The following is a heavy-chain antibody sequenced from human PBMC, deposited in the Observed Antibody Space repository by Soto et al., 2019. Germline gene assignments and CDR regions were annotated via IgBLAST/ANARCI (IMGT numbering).Heavy chain of an antibody. D-gene: IGHD2-2*01. J-gene: IGHJ6*02. CDR2: ISSSGSTI. Sequence: GGSLRLSCAASGFTFSSYEMNWVRQAPGKGLEWVSYISSSGSTIYYADSVKGRFTISRDNAKNSLYLQMDSLRAEDTAVYYCASDSSDPDYYYYGMDVWGQGTTVTVSS. CDR1: GFTFSSYE. CDR3: ASDSSDPDYYYYGMDV. V-gene: IGHV3-48*03.